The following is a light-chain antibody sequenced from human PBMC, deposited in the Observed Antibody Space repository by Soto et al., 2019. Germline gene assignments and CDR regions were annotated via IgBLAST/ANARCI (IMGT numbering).Light chain of an antibody. Sequence: EIVLTQSPATLSLSPGERATLSCRASQSVGSYLVWYQQKPGQAPRLLIYDASNRATGIPARFSGSGSGTDFTLTISSLEPEDFAVYYCQQRSNWPPVTFGQGTRLEMK. CDR2: DAS. CDR3: QQRSNWPPVT. CDR1: QSVGSY. V-gene: IGKV3-11*01. J-gene: IGKJ5*01.